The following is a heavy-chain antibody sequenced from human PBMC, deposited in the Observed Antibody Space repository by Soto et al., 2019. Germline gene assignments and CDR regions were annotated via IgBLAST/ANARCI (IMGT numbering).Heavy chain of an antibody. CDR3: ARVISDIVVVPAAIPRGYYYYYGMDV. V-gene: IGHV6-1*01. J-gene: IGHJ6*02. CDR1: GDSVSSNSAA. D-gene: IGHD2-2*02. Sequence: PSQTLSLTCAISGDSVSSNSAAWNWIRQSPSRGLEWLGRTYYRSKWYNDYAVSVKSRITINPDTSKNQLSLQLNSVTPEDTAVYYCARVISDIVVVPAAIPRGYYYYYGMDVWGQGTTVTVSS. CDR2: TYYRSKWYN.